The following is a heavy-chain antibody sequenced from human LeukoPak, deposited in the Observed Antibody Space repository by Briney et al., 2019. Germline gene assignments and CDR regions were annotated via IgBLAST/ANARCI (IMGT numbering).Heavy chain of an antibody. CDR1: GYTFTSYG. D-gene: IGHD5-24*01. CDR3: ARDLAVRRDGYNGSFRFDR. CDR2: ISAYDGNT. Sequence: ASVKVSCKASGYTFTSYGMSWVRQAPGQGLEWMGCISAYDGNTNYAQNLQGRVTMTTDTSTNTAYMELRSLRSDDTAVYYCARDLAVRRDGYNGSFRFDRWGQGTLVTVSS. J-gene: IGHJ5*02. V-gene: IGHV1-18*01.